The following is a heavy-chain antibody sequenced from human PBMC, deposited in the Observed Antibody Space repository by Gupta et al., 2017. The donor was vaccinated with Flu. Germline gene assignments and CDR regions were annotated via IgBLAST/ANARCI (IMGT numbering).Heavy chain of an antibody. CDR3: ASATHEGVVAATGSMGY. D-gene: IGHD2-15*01. J-gene: IGHJ4*02. CDR2: INPSGGST. CDR1: GYTFTSYY. Sequence: QVQLVQSGAEVKKPGASVKVSCKASGYTFTSYYMHWVRQAPGQGLEWMGIINPSGGSTSYAQKFQGRVTMTRDTSTSTVYMELSSLRSEDTAVYYCASATHEGVVAATGSMGYWGQGTLVTVSS. V-gene: IGHV1-46*01.